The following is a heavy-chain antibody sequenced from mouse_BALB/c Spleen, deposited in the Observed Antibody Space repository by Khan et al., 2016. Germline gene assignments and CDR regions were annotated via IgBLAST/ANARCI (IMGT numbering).Heavy chain of an antibody. Sequence: EVQLVESGPGLVKPSQSLSLTCTVTGYSITSDYAWNWIRQFPGNKLEWMGYISYSGSTSYNPSLKSRITITRDPSKNQVFLQLNSVTTEDTATDYCATTVVAPRFAYWGQGTLVTVSA. CDR3: ATTVVAPRFAY. CDR1: GYSITSDYA. CDR2: ISYSGST. D-gene: IGHD1-1*01. J-gene: IGHJ3*01. V-gene: IGHV3-2*02.